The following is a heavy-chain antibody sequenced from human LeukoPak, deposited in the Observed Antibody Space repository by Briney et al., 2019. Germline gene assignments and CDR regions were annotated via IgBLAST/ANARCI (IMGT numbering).Heavy chain of an antibody. Sequence: GGSLRLSCAASGFTFSRYSMNWVRQAPGKGLEWVSSISISSNYIYYADSVKGRFTISRDNAKNSLYLQMNSLRAEDTAVYYCAKAPGNMVRGCYYWGQGTLVTVSS. CDR1: GFTFSRYS. CDR3: AKAPGNMVRGCYY. D-gene: IGHD3-10*01. V-gene: IGHV3-21*04. CDR2: ISISSNYI. J-gene: IGHJ4*02.